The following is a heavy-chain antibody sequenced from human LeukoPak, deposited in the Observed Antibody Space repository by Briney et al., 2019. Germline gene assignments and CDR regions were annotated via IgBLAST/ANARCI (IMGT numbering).Heavy chain of an antibody. Sequence: SETLSLTCTVSGGSISSYYWSWIRQPPGKGLEGIGYIYYSGSTNYNPSLQSRVTISVHTSKPQFSLKLRSVSAADTGVSYCARDGSSGTRGVFDIWGQGKMVTVSS. D-gene: IGHD2-8*02. CDR2: IYYSGST. CDR1: GGSISSYY. V-gene: IGHV4-59*01. J-gene: IGHJ3*02. CDR3: ARDGSSGTRGVFDI.